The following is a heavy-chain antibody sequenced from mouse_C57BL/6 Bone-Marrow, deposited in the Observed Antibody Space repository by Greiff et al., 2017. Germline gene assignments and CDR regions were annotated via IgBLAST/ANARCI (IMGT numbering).Heavy chain of an antibody. CDR2: INPYNGGT. CDR3: ADGSSPYYFDY. Sequence: VQLQQSGPVLVKPGASVKMSCKASGYTFTDYYMNWVKQSPGKSLEWIGVINPYNGGTSYNQKFKGKATLTVDKSSSTAYMELNSLTSEDSAVYYCADGSSPYYFDYWGQGTTLTVSS. D-gene: IGHD1-1*01. J-gene: IGHJ2*01. V-gene: IGHV1-19*01. CDR1: GYTFTDYY.